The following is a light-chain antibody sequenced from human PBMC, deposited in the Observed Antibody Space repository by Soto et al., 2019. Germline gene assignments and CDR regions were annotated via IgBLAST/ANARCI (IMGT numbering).Light chain of an antibody. CDR3: SPHTSGSTRV. CDR2: EVT. Sequence: QSALTQPASVSGSPGQSIAISCTGTSGVVGGYDYVSWYQQHPDKAPKLMIYEVTKRPSWVSNRFSGSKSGNTASLTISGLQPEDEADYYCSPHTSGSTRVFGSGTKVTVL. V-gene: IGLV2-14*01. CDR1: SGVVGGYDY. J-gene: IGLJ1*01.